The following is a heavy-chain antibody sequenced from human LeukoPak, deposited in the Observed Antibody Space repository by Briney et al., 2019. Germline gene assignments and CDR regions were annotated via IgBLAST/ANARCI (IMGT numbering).Heavy chain of an antibody. V-gene: IGHV3-7*03. D-gene: IGHD2-15*01. CDR2: IKQDGSAK. Sequence: GGSLRLSCAASGFTVSSNYMSWVRQAPGKGLEWVANIKQDGSAKPYVDSVKGRITISRDNAKNSLFLQMNSLRVEDTAVYYCARDNGWSADFWGQGTLVTVSS. CDR3: ARDNGWSADF. CDR1: GFTVSSNY. J-gene: IGHJ4*02.